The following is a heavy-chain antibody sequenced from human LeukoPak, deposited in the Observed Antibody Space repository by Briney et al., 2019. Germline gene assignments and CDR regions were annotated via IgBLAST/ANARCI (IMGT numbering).Heavy chain of an antibody. Sequence: SETLSLTCTVSGGSISSYHWSWIRQSPGKGLEWMGYIQYSGSANRNPSLKSRVTISVDTSKNQFSLKLSSVTAADTAVYYCASLIYDSSGYYFDKWGQGTLVTVSS. CDR3: ASLIYDSSGYYFDK. CDR2: IQYSGSA. CDR1: GGSISSYH. D-gene: IGHD3-22*01. V-gene: IGHV4-59*08. J-gene: IGHJ4*02.